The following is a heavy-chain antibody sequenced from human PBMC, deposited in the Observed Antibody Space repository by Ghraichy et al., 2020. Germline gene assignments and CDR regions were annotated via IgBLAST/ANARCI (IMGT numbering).Heavy chain of an antibody. CDR1: GFIFSDYA. J-gene: IGHJ6*02. CDR2: ISHDGSNK. CDR3: ARDRDLYDSSVYSPPRQYYYYYGLDV. Sequence: GGSLRLSCAASGFIFSDYAMHWVRQAPGKGLEWVALISHDGSNKYKADAVKGRFTMSRDNSKNTLYLQMNSLRAEDTGVYYCARDRDLYDSSVYSPPRQYYYYYGLDVWGQGTTVTVSS. V-gene: IGHV3-30*01. D-gene: IGHD3-22*01.